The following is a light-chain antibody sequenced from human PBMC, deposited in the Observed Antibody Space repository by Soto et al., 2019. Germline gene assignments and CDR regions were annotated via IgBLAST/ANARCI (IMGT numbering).Light chain of an antibody. Sequence: QSVLTQPPSVSGAPGQRVTISCTGNSSNIGAGYDVHWYQQLPGTAPKLLIYDNTNRPSGVPDRFSGSKSGTSASLAITGFQAEDEADYYCQSYDISLSVWVFGGGTKVTVL. CDR1: SSNIGAGYD. CDR3: QSYDISLSVWV. V-gene: IGLV1-40*01. J-gene: IGLJ2*01. CDR2: DNT.